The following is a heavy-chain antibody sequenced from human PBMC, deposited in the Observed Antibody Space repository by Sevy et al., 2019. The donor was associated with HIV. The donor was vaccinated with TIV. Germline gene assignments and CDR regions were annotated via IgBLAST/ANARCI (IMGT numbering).Heavy chain of an antibody. CDR3: ARAGLRFLEWLSAKNWFDP. D-gene: IGHD3-3*01. V-gene: IGHV1-69*13. CDR1: GGTFSSYA. J-gene: IGHJ5*02. Sequence: ASVKVSCKASGGTFSSYAISWVRQAPGQGLEWMGGIIPIFGTANYAQKFQGRVTITADESTSTAYMELSSLRSEDTAGYYCARAGLRFLEWLSAKNWFDPWGQGTLVTVSS. CDR2: IIPIFGTA.